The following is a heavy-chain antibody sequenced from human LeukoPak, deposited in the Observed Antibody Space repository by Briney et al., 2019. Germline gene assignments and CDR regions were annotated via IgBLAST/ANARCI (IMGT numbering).Heavy chain of an antibody. J-gene: IGHJ6*04. D-gene: IGHD1-14*01. V-gene: IGHV1-69*13. CDR1: GGTFSSYA. CDR3: ARDQGTGGGYYYYGMDV. Sequence: SVKVSCKASGGTFSSYAFSWVRQAPGQGLEWMGGIIPIFGTANYAQKFQGRVTITADESTSTAYMELSSLRSEDTAVYYCARDQGTGGGYYYYGMDVWGKGTTVTVSS. CDR2: IIPIFGTA.